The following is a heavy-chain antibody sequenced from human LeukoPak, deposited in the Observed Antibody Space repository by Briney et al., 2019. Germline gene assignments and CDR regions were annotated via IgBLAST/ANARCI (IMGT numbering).Heavy chain of an antibody. CDR2: INHSGST. J-gene: IGHJ6*03. D-gene: IGHD2-15*01. CDR1: GGSFSGYY. CDR3: ARLGYCSGGSCYTGLNYYYYYMDV. V-gene: IGHV4-34*01. Sequence: SETLSLTCAVYGGSFSGYYWSWIRQPPGKGLEWIGEINHSGSTNYNPSLKSRVTISVDTSKNQFSLKLSSVTAADTAVYYCARLGYCSGGSCYTGLNYYYYYMDVWGKGTTVTISS.